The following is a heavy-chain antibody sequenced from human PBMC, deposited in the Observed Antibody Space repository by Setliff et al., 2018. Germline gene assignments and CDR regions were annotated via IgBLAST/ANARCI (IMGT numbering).Heavy chain of an antibody. D-gene: IGHD3-10*02. CDR3: ACSGSYYKTIDY. Sequence: PSETLSLTCTVSGGSISSYYWSWIRQPAGKGLEWIGHIYIGGSTYYNPSLKSRVTISVDTSKNQFSLKLSSVTAADTAVSYCACSGSYYKTIDYWGQGTLVTVSS. CDR2: IYIGGST. V-gene: IGHV4-4*07. J-gene: IGHJ4*02. CDR1: GGSISSYY.